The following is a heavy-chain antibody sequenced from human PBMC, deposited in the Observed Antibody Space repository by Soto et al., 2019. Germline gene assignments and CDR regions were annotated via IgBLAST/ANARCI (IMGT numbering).Heavy chain of an antibody. V-gene: IGHV4-61*01. CDR1: GGSVSDKTYY. CDR3: ARTTAVPNTLRSRYFFDY. D-gene: IGHD4-17*01. Sequence: RPSETLSLTFSVSGGSVSDKTYYWICIRQPPGKRLEWIGYVYYSGTTNYNPSLKSRVTISVDLSKNRFSLRLSSVTTADTALYYCARTTAVPNTLRSRYFFDYWGQGTLVTVSS. J-gene: IGHJ4*02. CDR2: VYYSGTT.